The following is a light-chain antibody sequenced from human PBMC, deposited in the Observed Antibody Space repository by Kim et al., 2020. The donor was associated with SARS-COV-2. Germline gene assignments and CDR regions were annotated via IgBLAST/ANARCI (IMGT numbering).Light chain of an antibody. V-gene: IGKV3-20*01. CDR1: QGVSSSS. CDR2: GTS. J-gene: IGKJ1*01. CDR3: RQYDLPPWT. Sequence: EIVLTQSPDTLSLSPGERATLSCRASQGVSSSSLAWYQHRPGQAPRLLRYGTSNRSTGIPDRFSGSGSETDFTLSISRLEPVDFAVFYCRQYDLPPWTFGQGNTVDIK.